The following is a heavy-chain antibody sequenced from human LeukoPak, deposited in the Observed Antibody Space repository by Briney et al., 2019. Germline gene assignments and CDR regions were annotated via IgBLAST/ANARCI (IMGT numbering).Heavy chain of an antibody. V-gene: IGHV4-39*01. Sequence: PSKTLSLTCTVSGDSISSSSYCCDWIRQPPGKGLVWIGNIYNSANTHYNPSLKTRITMSVDTSKNQFSLKLNSVTAADTGIYYCARHSRSAYTGYENAFDIWGQGTMVTVSS. CDR3: ARHSRSAYTGYENAFDI. J-gene: IGHJ3*02. D-gene: IGHD5-12*01. CDR1: GDSISSSSYC. CDR2: IYNSANT.